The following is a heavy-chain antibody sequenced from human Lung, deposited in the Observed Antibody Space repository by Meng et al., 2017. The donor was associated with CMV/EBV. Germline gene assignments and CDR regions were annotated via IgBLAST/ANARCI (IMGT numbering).Heavy chain of an antibody. CDR2: ISSSSSYI. CDR1: GFTFSSYS. Sequence: GESXKISCAASGFTFSSYSMNWVRQAPGKGLEWVSSISSSSSYIYYADSVKGRFTISRDNAKNSLYLQMNSLRAEDTAVYYCAWTMIVGYDYWGQGKRVNGAS. D-gene: IGHD3-22*01. CDR3: AWTMIVGYDY. J-gene: IGHJ4*02. V-gene: IGHV3-21*01.